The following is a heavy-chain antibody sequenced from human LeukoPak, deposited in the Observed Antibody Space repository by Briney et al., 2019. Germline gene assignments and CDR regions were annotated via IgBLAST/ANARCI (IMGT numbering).Heavy chain of an antibody. J-gene: IGHJ3*02. CDR1: GYTFTGYY. Sequence: ASVKVSCKASGYTFTGYYMHWVRQAPGQGLEWMGWISAYSGYTNYAQKLQGRVTITTDTSTSTAYMELRSLRSDDTAVYYCARAGWYELPRYAFDIWGQGTMVTVSS. CDR2: ISAYSGYT. D-gene: IGHD6-19*01. CDR3: ARAGWYELPRYAFDI. V-gene: IGHV1-18*04.